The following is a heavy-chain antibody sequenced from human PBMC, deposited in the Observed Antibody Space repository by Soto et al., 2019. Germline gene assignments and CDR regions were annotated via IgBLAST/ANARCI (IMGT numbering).Heavy chain of an antibody. CDR1: GGYISPYY. CDR2: IFYSGNT. V-gene: IGHV4-59*01. Sequence: QVQLQESGPGLVKPSETLSLTCTVSGGYISPYYWSWIRQPPGKGLEWIGYIFYSGNTNYNPSLRIRVTISVDTSKNQFSLKLSSVTAADTAVYYCARDSGYGDPFDYWGQGTLVTVSS. D-gene: IGHD4-17*01. J-gene: IGHJ4*02. CDR3: ARDSGYGDPFDY.